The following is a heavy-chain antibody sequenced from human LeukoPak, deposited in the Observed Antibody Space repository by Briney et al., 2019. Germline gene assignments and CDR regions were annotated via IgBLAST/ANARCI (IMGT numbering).Heavy chain of an antibody. CDR1: GGSISSSSYY. CDR3: ARDGYVYGSGQALGH. J-gene: IGHJ4*02. Sequence: PSETLSLTCTVSGGSISSSSYYWGWIRQPPGKGLEWIGSIYYSGSTYYNPSLKSRVTISVDTSKNQFSLKLSSVTAADTAVYYCARDGYVYGSGQALGHWGQGTLVIVSS. V-gene: IGHV4-39*07. CDR2: IYYSGST. D-gene: IGHD3-10*01.